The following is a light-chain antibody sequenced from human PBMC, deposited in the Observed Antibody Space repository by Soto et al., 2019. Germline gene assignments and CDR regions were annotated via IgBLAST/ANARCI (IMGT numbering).Light chain of an antibody. J-gene: IGKJ4*01. Sequence: ELVMTQSPATLSVSPGERATLSCRASQSVSSNLAWYQQKPGQAPRLLIYGASTRATGTPARFSGSGSGTEFTLTISSLQSEDFAVYYCQQYNNWPPELTFGGGTKVDIK. CDR2: GAS. CDR3: QQYNNWPPELT. V-gene: IGKV3-15*01. CDR1: QSVSSN.